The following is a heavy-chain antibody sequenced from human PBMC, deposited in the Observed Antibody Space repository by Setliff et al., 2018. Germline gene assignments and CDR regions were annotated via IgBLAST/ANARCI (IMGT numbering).Heavy chain of an antibody. CDR1: GGTFSSYA. Sequence: GASVKVSCKASGGTFSSYAISWVRQAPGQGLEWMGGIIPILGIANYAQKFQGRVTITADKSTSTAYMELSSLRSEDTAVYYCAGNGDSSGYSYDAFDIWGQGTMVTVSS. CDR2: IIPILGIA. V-gene: IGHV1-69*10. J-gene: IGHJ3*02. D-gene: IGHD3-22*01. CDR3: AGNGDSSGYSYDAFDI.